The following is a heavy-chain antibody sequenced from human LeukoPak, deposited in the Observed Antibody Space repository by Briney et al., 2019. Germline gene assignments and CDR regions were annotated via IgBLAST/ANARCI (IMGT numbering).Heavy chain of an antibody. V-gene: IGHV3-53*05. CDR2: IYRGGTT. J-gene: IGHJ6*02. D-gene: IGHD3-10*01. Sequence: PGGSLRLSCAASGFNVSTNYMSWVRQAPGKGLEWVSVIYRGGTTDYADSVKGRFTISRDNSKNTLYLQMNSLRGEDTAVYYCAKDRVRGVLYYYGMDVWGQGTTVTVSS. CDR3: AKDRVRGVLYYYGMDV. CDR1: GFNVSTNY.